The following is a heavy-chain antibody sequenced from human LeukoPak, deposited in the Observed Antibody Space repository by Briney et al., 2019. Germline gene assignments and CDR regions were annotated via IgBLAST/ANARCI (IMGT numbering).Heavy chain of an antibody. D-gene: IGHD5-18*01. CDR1: GFPFSSSY. J-gene: IGHJ4*02. CDR3: AKGYNYAYEY. CDR2: IYSGGST. V-gene: IGHV3-53*01. Sequence: PGGSLSLSCAASGFPFSSSYMSWVRQAPGKGPEWVSLIYSGGSTYYAASVKGRFTISRDNSKNTLYLQMNSLRPEDTAVYYCAKGYNYAYEYWGQGTLVTVSS.